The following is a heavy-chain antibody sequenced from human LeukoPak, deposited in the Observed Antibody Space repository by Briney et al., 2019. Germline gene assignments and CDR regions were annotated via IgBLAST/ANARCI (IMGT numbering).Heavy chain of an antibody. CDR1: GFIFSTYA. V-gene: IGHV3-23*01. J-gene: IGHJ5*01. CDR2: IGSGGST. D-gene: IGHD3-22*01. Sequence: GGSLRLSCAASGFIFSTYAMNWVRQAPGKGLEWVSAIGSGGSTYYTGSVKGRFTISRDNSKNILYLQMNSLRAEDTAIYYCAKDRPNFYENSGHYYRRDGDSWGQGTLVTVSS. CDR3: AKDRPNFYENSGHYYRRDGDS.